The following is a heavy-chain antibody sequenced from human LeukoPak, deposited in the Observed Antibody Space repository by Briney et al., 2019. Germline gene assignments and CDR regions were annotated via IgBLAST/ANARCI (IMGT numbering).Heavy chain of an antibody. D-gene: IGHD3-22*01. V-gene: IGHV1-69*04. Sequence: SVKVSCKASGGTFSSYAISWVRQAPGQGLEWMGRIIPILGIANYAQKFQGRVTITADKSTSTAYMELSSLRSEDTAVHYCAREEDYYDSSAYFDYWGQGTLVTVSS. CDR1: GGTFSSYA. J-gene: IGHJ4*02. CDR3: AREEDYYDSSAYFDY. CDR2: IIPILGIA.